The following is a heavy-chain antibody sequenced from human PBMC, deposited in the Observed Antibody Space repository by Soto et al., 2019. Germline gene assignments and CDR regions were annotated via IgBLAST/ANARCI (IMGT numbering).Heavy chain of an antibody. D-gene: IGHD3-10*01. J-gene: IGHJ6*02. Sequence: QVQLQESGPGLVKPSETLSLTCTVSGGSITNYYCSWFRQPPGKGLEWIGYINYDGYSAYNLSLKRRVTLSMDASKTQSSLMLGSVTATDTAVYYCARHGFGPLHGLVDVWGPGTTVIGSS. CDR2: INYDGYS. V-gene: IGHV4-59*08. CDR3: ARHGFGPLHGLVDV. CDR1: GGSITNYY.